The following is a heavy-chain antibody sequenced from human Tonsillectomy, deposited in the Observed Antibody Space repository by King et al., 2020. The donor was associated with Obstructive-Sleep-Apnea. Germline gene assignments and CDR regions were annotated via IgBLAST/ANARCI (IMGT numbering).Heavy chain of an antibody. Sequence: QLVQSGAEVKKPGASVKVSCKASGYTFTSYYMHWVRQAPGQGLEWMGIINPSGGSTSYAQKFQGRVTMTMDTSTSTVYMELSSLRSEDTAVYYCAAYSYGQAGYWGQGTLVTVSS. V-gene: IGHV1-46*01. CDR2: INPSGGST. J-gene: IGHJ4*02. CDR3: AAYSYGQAGY. CDR1: GYTFTSYY. D-gene: IGHD5-18*01.